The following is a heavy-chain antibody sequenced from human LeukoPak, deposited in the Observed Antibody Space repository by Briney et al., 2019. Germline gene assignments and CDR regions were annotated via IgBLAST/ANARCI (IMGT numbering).Heavy chain of an antibody. Sequence: GESLRLSCTASGFTFSSYAMSWVRQAPGKGLEGVSAISGSGGSTYYADSVKGRFTISRDNSKNTLYLQMNSLRAEDTAVYYCAKAGCSGGSCYSDNWFDPWGQGTLVTVSS. CDR2: ISGSGGST. J-gene: IGHJ5*02. V-gene: IGHV3-23*01. CDR3: AKAGCSGGSCYSDNWFDP. D-gene: IGHD2-15*01. CDR1: GFTFSSYA.